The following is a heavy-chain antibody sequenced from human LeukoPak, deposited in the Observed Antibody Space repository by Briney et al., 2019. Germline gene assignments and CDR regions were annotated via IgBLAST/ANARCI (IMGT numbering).Heavy chain of an antibody. V-gene: IGHV2-5*02. CDR3: AHSQYYYDSSGYSIFEY. D-gene: IGHD3-22*01. CDR1: GFSLSTSEAG. J-gene: IGHJ4*02. CDR2: ICWDDDK. Sequence: SGPTLVNPTQTLTLTFTFAGFSLSTSEAGVCWIRQPSGKALIWLTLICWDDDKRYNPSLKNRLTITKDTSKNQVVLTMTNMDPVDTATYYCAHSQYYYDSSGYSIFEYWGQGTLVTVSS.